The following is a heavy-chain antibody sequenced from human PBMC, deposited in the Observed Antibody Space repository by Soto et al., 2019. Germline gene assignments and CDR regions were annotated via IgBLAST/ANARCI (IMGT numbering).Heavy chain of an antibody. CDR3: ALLGHTNYYYYGMDV. J-gene: IGHJ6*02. CDR2: IYWKDGK. CDR1: GFSLSTSGVC. Sequence: QITLKESGPPLVKPTQTLTLTCTFSGFSLSTSGVCVGWIRQPPGKALEWLALIYWKDGKRYSPSLKSRPTITKDTSKTKVVLTMTNMDPVDTATYYCALLGHTNYYYYGMDVWGQGTTVTVSS. D-gene: IGHD1-26*01. V-gene: IGHV2-5*01.